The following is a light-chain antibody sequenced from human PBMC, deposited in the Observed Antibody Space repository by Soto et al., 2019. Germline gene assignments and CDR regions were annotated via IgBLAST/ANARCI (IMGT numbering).Light chain of an antibody. J-gene: IGLJ1*01. CDR2: EVS. CDR1: NSDVGSYNL. CDR3: SSYAGSSTYV. Sequence: QSALTQPASVSGSPGQSITISCTGTNSDVGSYNLVSWYQQHPGKAPKLMIYEVSKLPSGFSNRFSGSKSGNTASLTIPGLQAEDEADYYCSSYAGSSTYVFGTGTKVTVL. V-gene: IGLV2-23*02.